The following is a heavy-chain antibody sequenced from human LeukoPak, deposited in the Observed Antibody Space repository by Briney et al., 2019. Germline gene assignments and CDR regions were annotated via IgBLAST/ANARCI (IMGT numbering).Heavy chain of an antibody. V-gene: IGHV4-39*07. CDR1: GGSISSSTYY. CDR2: IYYSGST. D-gene: IGHD3-22*01. J-gene: IGHJ3*02. CDR3: ARTKSGYYDSSGYYYNDAFDI. Sequence: ASETLSLTCTVSGGSISSSTYYWGWVRQPPGKGLEWIATIYYSGSTNYNPSLKSRVTISVDTSKNQFSLKLSSVTAADTAVYYCARTKSGYYDSSGYYYNDAFDIWGQGTMVTVSS.